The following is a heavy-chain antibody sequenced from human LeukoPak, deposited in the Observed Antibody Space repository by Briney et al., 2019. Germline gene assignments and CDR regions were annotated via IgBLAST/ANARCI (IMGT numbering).Heavy chain of an antibody. V-gene: IGHV4-61*01. CDR1: GGSVNSGSHY. CDR3: ARDPGYSGVDY. D-gene: IGHD5-12*01. CDR2: IYYSGST. J-gene: IGHJ4*02. Sequence: SETLSLTCTVSGGSVNSGSHYWCWIRQPPGKGLEWIGYIYYSGSTNYNPSLKSRATMSLDTSKNQFSLNLNSVTAADTAVYYCARDPGYSGVDYWGQGTLVTVSS.